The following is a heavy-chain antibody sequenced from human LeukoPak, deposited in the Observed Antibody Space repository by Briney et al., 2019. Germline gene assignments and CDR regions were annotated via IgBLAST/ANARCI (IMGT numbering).Heavy chain of an antibody. Sequence: SLRLSCEVSGFTFDKYGMHWVRQVPGKGLEWVSGMTLDSGRIGYADSVKGRFTISRDKAKNSVLLQMNSVRTEDTALYYCVKDMEPGGSGHWGPGTLVTVSS. CDR3: VKDMEPGGSGH. CDR2: MTLDSGRI. CDR1: GFTFDKYG. D-gene: IGHD1-26*01. J-gene: IGHJ4*02. V-gene: IGHV3-9*01.